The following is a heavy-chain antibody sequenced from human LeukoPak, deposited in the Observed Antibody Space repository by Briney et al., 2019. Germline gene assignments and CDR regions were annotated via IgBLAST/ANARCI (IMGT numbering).Heavy chain of an antibody. CDR3: AKSRKYYDILTGYYYYMDV. CDR2: INPNSGGT. V-gene: IGHV1-2*02. CDR1: GYTFTGYY. J-gene: IGHJ6*03. Sequence: ASVKVSCKASGYTFTGYYMHWVRQAPGQGLEWMGWINPNSGGTNYAQKFQGRVTMTRDTSISTAYMELSRLRSDDTAVYYCAKSRKYYDILTGYYYYMDVWGKGTTVTVSS. D-gene: IGHD3-9*01.